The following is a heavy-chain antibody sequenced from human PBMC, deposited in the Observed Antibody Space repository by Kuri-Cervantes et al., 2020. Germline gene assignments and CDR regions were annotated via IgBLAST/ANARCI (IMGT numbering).Heavy chain of an antibody. CDR1: GFTFSSYE. V-gene: IGHV3-48*03. CDR2: ISSSGSTI. Sequence: GGSLRLSCAASGFTFSSYEMNWVRQAPGKGLEWVSYISSSGSTIYYADSVKGRFTISRDNAKNSLYLQMNSLKTEDTAVYYCTTVFNDFWSGYYRPIDFDYWGQGTLVTVSS. CDR3: TTVFNDFWSGYYRPIDFDY. J-gene: IGHJ4*02. D-gene: IGHD3-3*01.